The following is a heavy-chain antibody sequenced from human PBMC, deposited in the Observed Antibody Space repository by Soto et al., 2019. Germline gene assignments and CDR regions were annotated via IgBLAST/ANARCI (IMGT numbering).Heavy chain of an antibody. CDR3: ASEVPFYYGSGSVDY. V-gene: IGHV1-3*01. CDR1: GYTFTSYA. Sequence: QVQLVQSGAEVKKPGASVKVSCKASGYTFTSYAMHWVRQAPGQRLEWMGWINAGNGNTKYSQKFQGRVTSTRDTAASTADRELSSLRSEDTAVYYCASEVPFYYGSGSVDYWGQGTLVTVSS. CDR2: INAGNGNT. D-gene: IGHD3-10*01. J-gene: IGHJ4*02.